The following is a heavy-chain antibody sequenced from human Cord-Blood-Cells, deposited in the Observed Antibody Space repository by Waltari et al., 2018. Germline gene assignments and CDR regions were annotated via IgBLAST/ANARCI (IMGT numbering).Heavy chain of an antibody. CDR2: IIPILGIA. CDR1: GGTFSSYA. CDR3: ARDQDSSSSYFDY. V-gene: IGHV1-69*09. J-gene: IGHJ4*02. Sequence: QVQLVQSGAEVKKPGSSVKVSCKASGGTFSSYAISWVRQAPGQGLEWMGRIIPILGIANYAQKFQGRVTITADKSTSPAYMELSRLRSEDTAVYYCARDQDSSSSYFDYWGQGTLVTVSS. D-gene: IGHD6-6*01.